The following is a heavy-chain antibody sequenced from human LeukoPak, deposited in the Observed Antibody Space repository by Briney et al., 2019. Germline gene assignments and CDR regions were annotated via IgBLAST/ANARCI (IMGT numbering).Heavy chain of an antibody. Sequence: SETLSLTCAVSGGSIGSGGYSWSWIRQPPGKGLEWIGYIYHSGSTYYNPSLKSRVTISVDRSKNQFSLKLSSVTAADTAVYYCARVRRYYFDYWGQGTLVTVSS. CDR3: ARVRRYYFDY. CDR2: IYHSGST. J-gene: IGHJ4*02. D-gene: IGHD3-3*01. V-gene: IGHV4-30-2*01. CDR1: GGSIGSGGYS.